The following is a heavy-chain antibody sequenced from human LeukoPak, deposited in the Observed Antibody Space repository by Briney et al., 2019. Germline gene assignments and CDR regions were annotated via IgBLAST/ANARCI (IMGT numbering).Heavy chain of an antibody. J-gene: IGHJ4*02. CDR1: GGSISSSSYY. Sequence: PSETLSLTCTVSGGSISSSSYYWGWIRRPPGKGLEWIGSIYYSGSTYYNPSLKSRVTISVDTSKNQFSLKLSSVTAADTAVYYCARIVETTASVTPGYYGGQGTLVTVSS. V-gene: IGHV4-39*01. D-gene: IGHD4-11*01. CDR2: IYYSGST. CDR3: ARIVETTASVTPGYY.